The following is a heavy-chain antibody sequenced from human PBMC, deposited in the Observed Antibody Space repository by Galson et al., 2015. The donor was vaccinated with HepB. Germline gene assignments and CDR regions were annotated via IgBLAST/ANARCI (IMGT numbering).Heavy chain of an antibody. CDR1: GGSFSGYY. Sequence: TLSLTCAVYGGSFSGYYWSWIRQPPGKGLEWIGEINHSGSTNYNPSLKSRVTISVDTSKNQFSLKLSSVTAADTAVYYCARAHYYDFWSGYLWAFDIWGQGTMVTVSS. CDR2: INHSGST. CDR3: ARAHYYDFWSGYLWAFDI. J-gene: IGHJ3*02. V-gene: IGHV4-34*01. D-gene: IGHD3-3*01.